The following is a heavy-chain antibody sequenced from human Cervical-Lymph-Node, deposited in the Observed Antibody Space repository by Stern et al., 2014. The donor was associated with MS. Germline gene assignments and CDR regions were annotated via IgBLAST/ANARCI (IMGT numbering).Heavy chain of an antibody. CDR3: ARGYCTSSSCYIGNWFDP. Sequence: VQLVESGAEVKKPGASVKVSCTASGYTFTGYYMNWVRQAPGQGLEWMGRINLKSGGTNYVEKFHDRVTMTRDTSISTAYMELSRLRSDDTAVYYCARGYCTSSSCYIGNWFDPWGQGTLVTVSS. J-gene: IGHJ5*02. V-gene: IGHV1-2*06. CDR2: INLKSGGT. CDR1: GYTFTGYY. D-gene: IGHD2-2*01.